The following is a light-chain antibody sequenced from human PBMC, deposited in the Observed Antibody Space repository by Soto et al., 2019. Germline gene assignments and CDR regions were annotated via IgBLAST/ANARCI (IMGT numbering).Light chain of an antibody. V-gene: IGKV3-15*01. J-gene: IGKJ1*01. CDR3: HQYYSWPRGT. CDR2: FAS. CDR1: ESVSNN. Sequence: IVITPVTTTLSLSLGERAPLSCRASESVSNNLAWYQQKPGQAPRLLIFFASTRVTGIPARFSGSGSGTEFTLTISSLQSEDFAVYYCHQYYSWPRGTFGQGTKVDIK.